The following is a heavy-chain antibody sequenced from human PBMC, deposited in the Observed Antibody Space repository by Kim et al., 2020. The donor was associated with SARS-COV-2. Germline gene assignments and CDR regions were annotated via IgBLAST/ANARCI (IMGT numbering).Heavy chain of an antibody. J-gene: IGHJ4*02. D-gene: IGHD1-26*01. V-gene: IGHV3-30-3*01. CDR2: ISYDGSNK. Sequence: GGSLRLSCAASGFTFSSYAMHWVRQAPGKGLEWVAVISYDGSNKYYADSVKGRFTISRDNSKNTLYLQMNSLRAEDTAVYYCARTRSGSYLYYFDYWGQGTLVTVSS. CDR3: ARTRSGSYLYYFDY. CDR1: GFTFSSYA.